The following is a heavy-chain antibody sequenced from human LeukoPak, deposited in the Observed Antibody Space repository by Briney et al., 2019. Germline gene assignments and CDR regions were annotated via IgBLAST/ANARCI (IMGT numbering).Heavy chain of an antibody. CDR2: ISSGGSNI. J-gene: IGHJ4*02. CDR1: GFTFSDFY. CDR3: ARGSRYGSGSHFDF. D-gene: IGHD3-10*01. Sequence: GGSLRLSCAASGFTFSDFYMGWIRQAPGKGLECVSYISSGGSNIHYADSVKGRFTISRDDAQNSLILQMYSLTAEDTAVFYCARGSRYGSGSHFDFWGQGTLVTVTS. V-gene: IGHV3-11*01.